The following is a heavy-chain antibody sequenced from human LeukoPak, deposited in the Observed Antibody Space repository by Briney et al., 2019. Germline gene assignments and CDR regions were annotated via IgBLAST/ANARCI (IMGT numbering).Heavy chain of an antibody. D-gene: IGHD3-10*01. J-gene: IGHJ6*03. CDR1: GGSISSYY. V-gene: IGHV4-59*01. Sequence: SETLSLTCTVSGGSISSYYWSWIRQPPGKGLEWIGYIYYSGSTNYNPSLKSRVTISVDTSKNQFSLKLSPVTAADTAVYYCARDLFQPTMVRGVTFYYYYMDVWGKGTTVTVSS. CDR2: IYYSGST. CDR3: ARDLFQPTMVRGVTFYYYYMDV.